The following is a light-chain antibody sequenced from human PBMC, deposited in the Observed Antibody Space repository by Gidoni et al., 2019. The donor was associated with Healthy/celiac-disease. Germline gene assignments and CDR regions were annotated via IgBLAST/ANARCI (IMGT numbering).Light chain of an antibody. Sequence: DTQMTQSPSSLSASVGDRVTITCRASQSISSYLNWYQQKPGKAPKLLIYAASSLQSGVPSRFSGSGSGTEFTLTISSLQPEDFATYYCQQSYSTPPTFGGXTKVEIK. J-gene: IGKJ4*01. V-gene: IGKV1-39*01. CDR1: QSISSY. CDR3: QQSYSTPPT. CDR2: AAS.